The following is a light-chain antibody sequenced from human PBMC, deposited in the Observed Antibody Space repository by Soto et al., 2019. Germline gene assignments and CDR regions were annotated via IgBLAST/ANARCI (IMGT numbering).Light chain of an antibody. Sequence: EIVLTQSPGTLSLSPGERATLSCRASQSVSSSYLAWYQQKPGQAPRLLISGASTRAAGIPARFSGSGSGTEFTLTISSLQSEDFAVYYCQHYNTWPWTFGQGTKVVIK. V-gene: IGKV3-15*01. CDR3: QHYNTWPWT. J-gene: IGKJ1*01. CDR2: GAS. CDR1: QSVSSSY.